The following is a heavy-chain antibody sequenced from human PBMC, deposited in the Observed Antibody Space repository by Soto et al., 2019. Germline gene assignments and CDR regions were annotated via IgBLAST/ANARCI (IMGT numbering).Heavy chain of an antibody. J-gene: IGHJ6*02. D-gene: IGHD5-12*01. CDR3: ARDNIVSKGYGMDV. V-gene: IGHV4-4*07. Sequence: ETLSLTCTVSGASISNAYWSWIRQAAGKRLEWIGRIHSSGTFNYNPSLKSRVSISRDTSKNQISLKLSSVSAADTAVYYCARDNIVSKGYGMDVWGQGTTVTVSS. CDR2: IHSSGTF. CDR1: GASISNAY.